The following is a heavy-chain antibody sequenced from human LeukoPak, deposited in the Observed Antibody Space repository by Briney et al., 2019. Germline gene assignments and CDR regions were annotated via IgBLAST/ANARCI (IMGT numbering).Heavy chain of an antibody. D-gene: IGHD5-18*01. CDR2: IYHSGST. CDR1: GGSFSGYY. CDR3: ARKRDSYGSNYFDY. Sequence: KPSETLSLTCAVYGGSFSGYYWSWIRQPPGKGLEWIGEIYHSGSTNYNPSLKSRVTISVDKSKNQFSLKLSSVTAADTAVYYCARKRDSYGSNYFDYWGQGTLVTVSS. V-gene: IGHV4-34*01. J-gene: IGHJ4*02.